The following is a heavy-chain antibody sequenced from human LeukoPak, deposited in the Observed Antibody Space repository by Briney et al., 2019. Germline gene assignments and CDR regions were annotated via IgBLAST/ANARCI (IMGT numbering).Heavy chain of an antibody. J-gene: IGHJ6*02. CDR2: INTDGTST. Sequence: GESLRLSCAASGFTFSNSWMQWVRHVPGKGLVWVSRINTDGTSTSYADSVRGRFIISRDNAKNTLYLQMNSLRAEDTAVYYCARPQQGGTTRSHGLDVWGQGTTDTVSS. D-gene: IGHD2-2*01. CDR1: GFTFSNSW. CDR3: ARPQQGGTTRSHGLDV. V-gene: IGHV3-74*01.